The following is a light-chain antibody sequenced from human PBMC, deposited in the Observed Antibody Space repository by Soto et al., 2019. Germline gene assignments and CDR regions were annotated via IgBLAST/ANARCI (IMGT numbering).Light chain of an antibody. CDR3: SSYAGNNIFV. CDR1: SSDVGGYNF. Sequence: QSALTQPPSASGSPGQSVTISCTGTSSDVGGYNFVAWYQQHPGKAPKLMISEVSKRPSGVPDRFSGSKSGNTASLTVSGLQAEDEADYYCSSYAGNNIFVFGTGTKVTVL. CDR2: EVS. V-gene: IGLV2-8*01. J-gene: IGLJ1*01.